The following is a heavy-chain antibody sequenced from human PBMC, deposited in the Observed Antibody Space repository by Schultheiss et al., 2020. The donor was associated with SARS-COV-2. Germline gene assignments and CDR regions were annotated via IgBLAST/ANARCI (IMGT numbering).Heavy chain of an antibody. D-gene: IGHD6-13*01. CDR1: GYTFTSYG. V-gene: IGHV1-18*01. J-gene: IGHJ4*02. CDR3: ARGNSSSWYDPYYFDY. CDR2: ISAYNGNT. Sequence: ASVKVSCKASGYTFTSYGISWVRQAPGQGLEWMGWISAYNGNTNYAQKLQGRVTMTTDTSTSTAYMELRSLRSDDTAVYYCARGNSSSWYDPYYFDYWGQGALVTVSS.